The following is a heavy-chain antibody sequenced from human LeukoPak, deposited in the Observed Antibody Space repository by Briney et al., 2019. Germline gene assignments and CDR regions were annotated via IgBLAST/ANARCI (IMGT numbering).Heavy chain of an antibody. CDR3: ARSYSSSSGGLYYFDY. Sequence: GGSLRLSCAASGFTFSSYVMIWVRQAPGKVLEWVSAISDSGGSTYYADSVKGRFTISRDNSKNTLYLEMNSLSAEDTAVYYCARSYSSSSGGLYYFDYWGQGTLVTVSS. D-gene: IGHD6-6*01. CDR1: GFTFSSYV. CDR2: ISDSGGST. V-gene: IGHV3-23*01. J-gene: IGHJ4*02.